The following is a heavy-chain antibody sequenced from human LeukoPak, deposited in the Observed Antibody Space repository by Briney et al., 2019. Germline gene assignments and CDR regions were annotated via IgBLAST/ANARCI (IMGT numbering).Heavy chain of an antibody. CDR3: ASFNPSGSLDY. CDR1: GFTFDDYA. V-gene: IGHV3-9*01. J-gene: IGHJ4*02. CDR2: IDWNGKNM. Sequence: GGSLRLSCAASGFTFDDYAMHWVRQVPGKGLEWVTGIDWNGKNMAYADSVKGRFTVSRDNAKNSLYLQMNSLRAEDTAVYYCASFNPSGSLDYWGQGTLVTVSS. D-gene: IGHD1-26*01.